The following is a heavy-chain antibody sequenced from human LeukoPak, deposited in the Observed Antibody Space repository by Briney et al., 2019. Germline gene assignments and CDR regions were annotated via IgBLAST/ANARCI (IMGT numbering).Heavy chain of an antibody. D-gene: IGHD2-21*01. CDR3: ARDRDGYYMDV. CDR2: IKQDGSEK. Sequence: GGSLRLSCAASGFSFSTYWMTWVRQAPGKGLEWVANIKQDGSEKHYVDSLKGRFTISRDNAKNSLYLQMNSLRAEDTAVYYCARDRDGYYMDVWGKGTTVTISS. J-gene: IGHJ6*03. V-gene: IGHV3-7*01. CDR1: GFSFSTYW.